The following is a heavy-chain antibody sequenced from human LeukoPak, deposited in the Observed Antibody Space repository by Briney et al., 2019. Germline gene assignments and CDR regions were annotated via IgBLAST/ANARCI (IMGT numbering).Heavy chain of an antibody. CDR1: GYTFTGYN. Sequence: ASVKVSCKASGYTFTGYNMHLVRQAPGQGLEWMGRINPNSGGTNYAQKFQGRVTMTRDTSISTAYMELSRLRSDDTDVYYCASVLGGSGYYPLYYWGQGTLVTVSS. D-gene: IGHD3-22*01. CDR2: INPNSGGT. CDR3: ASVLGGSGYYPLYY. J-gene: IGHJ4*02. V-gene: IGHV1-2*05.